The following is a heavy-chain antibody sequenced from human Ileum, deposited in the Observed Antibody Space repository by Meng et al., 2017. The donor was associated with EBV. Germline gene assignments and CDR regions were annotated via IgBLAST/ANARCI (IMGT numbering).Heavy chain of an antibody. CDR3: ASSDYYRSDY. Sequence: VQLQEAGPGLVKPSETLSLTCGVPGGSISRSDWWSWVRQPPGKGLEWIGETSHSGSTNYSPSLKSRVTISLDKSKNQLSLKLNSVTAADTAVYYCASSDYYRSDYWGQGTLVTVSS. J-gene: IGHJ4*02. CDR1: GGSISRSDW. D-gene: IGHD3-22*01. V-gene: IGHV4-4*02. CDR2: TSHSGST.